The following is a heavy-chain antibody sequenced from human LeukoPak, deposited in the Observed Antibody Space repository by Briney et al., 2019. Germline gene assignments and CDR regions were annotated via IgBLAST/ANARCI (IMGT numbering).Heavy chain of an antibody. CDR1: GGSISSTSYY. Sequence: SETLSLTCTVSGGSISSTSYYWGWIRQPPGKGLEWIGNIYYSGSTYYNPSLKSRVTISVDTSKNQASLKMSSVTAADTAVYYCARDWGYSSGWSDGLNVWGQGTAVTVSS. CDR2: IYYSGST. J-gene: IGHJ3*01. CDR3: ARDWGYSSGWSDGLNV. D-gene: IGHD6-19*01. V-gene: IGHV4-39*07.